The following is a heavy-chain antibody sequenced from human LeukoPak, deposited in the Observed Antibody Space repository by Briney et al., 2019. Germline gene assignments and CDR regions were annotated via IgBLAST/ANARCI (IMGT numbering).Heavy chain of an antibody. CDR3: ARDPSYYDILTGYYTPSYYFDY. V-gene: IGHV3-7*03. Sequence: GGSLRLSCAASGFTFSSYWMSWVRQAPGKGLEWVANIKQDGSEKYYADSVKGRFTISRDNAKNSLYLQMNSLRAEDTAVYYCARDPSYYDILTGYYTPSYYFDYWGQGTLVTVSS. J-gene: IGHJ4*02. CDR1: GFTFSSYW. D-gene: IGHD3-9*01. CDR2: IKQDGSEK.